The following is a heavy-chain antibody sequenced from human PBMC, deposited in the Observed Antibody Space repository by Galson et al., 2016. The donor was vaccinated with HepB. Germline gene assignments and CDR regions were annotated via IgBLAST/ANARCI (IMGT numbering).Heavy chain of an antibody. V-gene: IGHV3-7*01. CDR1: GFTFSSYS. CDR3: AREGGYCSGGSCRFFDY. CDR2: INQDGSKI. D-gene: IGHD2-15*01. Sequence: SLRLSCAVSGFTFSSYSMVWVRQAPGKGLEWVANINQDGSKINYMDSVKGRFTISRDNAKNSLCLQMNSLRAEDTAVYYCAREGGYCSGGSCRFFDYWGQGTLVTVSS. J-gene: IGHJ4*02.